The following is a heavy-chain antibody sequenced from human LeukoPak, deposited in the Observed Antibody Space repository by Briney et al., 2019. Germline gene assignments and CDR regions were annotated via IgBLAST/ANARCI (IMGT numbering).Heavy chain of an antibody. CDR3: GRGWRNGFDF. J-gene: IGHJ3*01. D-gene: IGHD2-15*01. CDR2: TYYSSRWYN. CDR1: GDNVPSHGVA. Sequence: SQTLSLTFAISGDNVPSHGVALHWLRQSPSRGLEWLGRTYYSSRWYNDYADSVRSRINIYPDTTKNQFSLHLNSVTPEDTAVFYCGRGWRNGFDFWAQGTMVTVSS. V-gene: IGHV6-1*01.